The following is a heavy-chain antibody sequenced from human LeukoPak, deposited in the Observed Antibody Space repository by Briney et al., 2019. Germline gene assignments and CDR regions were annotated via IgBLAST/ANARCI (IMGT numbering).Heavy chain of an antibody. V-gene: IGHV3-30*04. CDR1: GFAFSSYA. J-gene: IGHJ4*02. Sequence: PGRPLRLSCAASGFAFSSYAMHWVRQAPGKGLEWVAVISYDGSNKYYADSVKGRFTISRDNSKNTLYLQMNSLRAEDTAVYCCARASSPAVGAPSYWGQGTLVTVSS. D-gene: IGHD1-26*01. CDR2: ISYDGSNK. CDR3: ARASSPAVGAPSY.